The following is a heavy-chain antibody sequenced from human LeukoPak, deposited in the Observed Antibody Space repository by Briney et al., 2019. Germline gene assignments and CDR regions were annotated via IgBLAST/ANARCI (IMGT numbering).Heavy chain of an antibody. Sequence: ASVKVSCKASGYTFTKYGISRVRQAPGQGLEWMGWIGTSSGSTNYAQKLQGRVTMTTDTSTTTAYMELRSLRSDDTAVYYCARESLEGVKYYYGMDVWGQGTTVTVPS. V-gene: IGHV1-18*01. CDR1: GYTFTKYG. CDR2: IGTSSGST. D-gene: IGHD2-8*01. J-gene: IGHJ6*02. CDR3: ARESLEGVKYYYGMDV.